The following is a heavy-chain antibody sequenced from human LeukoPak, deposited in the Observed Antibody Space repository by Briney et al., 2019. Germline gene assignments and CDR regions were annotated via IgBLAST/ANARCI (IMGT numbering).Heavy chain of an antibody. J-gene: IGHJ5*02. CDR3: ARSNGDYNWFDP. CDR1: GYSISSVYY. Sequence: PSETLSLTCAVSGYSISSVYYWGWIRQPPGKGLEWIGTIYYSGSTYYNPSLKSRVTISVDTSKNQFSLKLSSVTAADTAVYYCARSNGDYNWFDPWGQGTLVTVSS. CDR2: IYYSGST. D-gene: IGHD4-17*01. V-gene: IGHV4-38-2*01.